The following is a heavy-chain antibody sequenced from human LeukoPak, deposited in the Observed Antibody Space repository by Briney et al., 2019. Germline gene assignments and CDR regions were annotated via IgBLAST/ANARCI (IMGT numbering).Heavy chain of an antibody. CDR1: GYTLTELS. V-gene: IGHV1-2*02. J-gene: IGHJ3*02. D-gene: IGHD2-21*01. CDR2: INSNSGAT. Sequence: GASVKVSCKVSGYTLTELSMHWVRQAPGQGLEWMGWINSNSGATNYAQKFQGRVTMTRDTSISTAYMELTSLKSADTAVYYCARNTVIGAFDIWGQGTMVTVSS. CDR3: ARNTVIGAFDI.